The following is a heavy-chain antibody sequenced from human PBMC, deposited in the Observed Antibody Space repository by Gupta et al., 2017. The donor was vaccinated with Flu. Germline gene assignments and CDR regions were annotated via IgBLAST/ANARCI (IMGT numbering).Heavy chain of an antibody. CDR3: AKVRDIAAAGQKYFDY. V-gene: IGHV3-23*01. Sequence: EVQLLESGGGLVQPGGSLRLSCAASGFTFSSYAMSWVRQAPGKGLEWVSDISGSGGSTYYADSVKGRFTISRDNSKNTLYLQMNSLRAEDTAVYYCAKVRDIAAAGQKYFDYWGQGTLVTVSS. J-gene: IGHJ4*02. CDR1: GFTFSSYA. CDR2: ISGSGGST. D-gene: IGHD6-13*01.